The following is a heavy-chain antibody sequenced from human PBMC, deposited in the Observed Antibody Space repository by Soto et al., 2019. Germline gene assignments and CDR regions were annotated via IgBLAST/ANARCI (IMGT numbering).Heavy chain of an antibody. V-gene: IGHV3-23*01. CDR3: AKQGVVVTAIDY. J-gene: IGHJ4*02. CDR1: GFTFSSYA. D-gene: IGHD2-21*02. CDR2: ISASGARA. Sequence: EVQLLESGGDLVQPGGSLRRSCAASGFTFSSYAMSWVRQAPGKGLEWVSAISASGARAYYADSVEGRFTFSRDNSKNTLYLQMDSMRAEDTAVYYCAKQGVVVTAIDYWGQGTLVTVSS.